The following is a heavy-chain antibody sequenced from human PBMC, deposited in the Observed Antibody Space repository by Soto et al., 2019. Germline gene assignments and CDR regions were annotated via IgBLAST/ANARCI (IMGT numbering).Heavy chain of an antibody. CDR1: GYTFTGYY. J-gene: IGHJ6*02. Sequence: QVQLVQSGAEVKKPGASVKVSCKASGYTFTGYYMHWVRQAPGQGLEWMGWINPNSGGTNYAQKFQGRVTMTRDTSISTAYMELSRLRSDDTAVYYCARDLGYCSSTSCLYYYGMDVWGQGTTVTVSS. CDR3: ARDLGYCSSTSCLYYYGMDV. V-gene: IGHV1-2*02. D-gene: IGHD2-2*03. CDR2: INPNSGGT.